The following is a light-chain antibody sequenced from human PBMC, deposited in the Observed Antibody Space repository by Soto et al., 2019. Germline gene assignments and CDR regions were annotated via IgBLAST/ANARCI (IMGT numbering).Light chain of an antibody. CDR1: QNISNY. CDR2: DVS. CDR3: QQYGSSPRT. J-gene: IGKJ1*01. V-gene: IGKV3-20*01. Sequence: IVLTQSPASRSWSPMKRASLSVMASQNISNYLIWYQQKPGQAPRLLIYDVSNRATGIPARFSGSGSGTDFTLTISRLEPEDFAVYYCQQYGSSPRTFGQGTKVDIK.